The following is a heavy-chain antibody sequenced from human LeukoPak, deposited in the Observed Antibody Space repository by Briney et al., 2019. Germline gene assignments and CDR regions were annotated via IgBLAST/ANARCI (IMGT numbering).Heavy chain of an antibody. CDR2: IHHSGST. Sequence: SETLSLTCTVSGYSISSGNYWAWIRQPPGKGLEWIGSIHHSGSTYYNPSLKSRVTISVDTSKNQFSLKLSSVTAADTAVYYCASKRIQLDFDYWGQGTLVTVSS. J-gene: IGHJ4*02. CDR3: ASKRIQLDFDY. D-gene: IGHD5-18*01. CDR1: GYSISSGNY. V-gene: IGHV4-38-2*02.